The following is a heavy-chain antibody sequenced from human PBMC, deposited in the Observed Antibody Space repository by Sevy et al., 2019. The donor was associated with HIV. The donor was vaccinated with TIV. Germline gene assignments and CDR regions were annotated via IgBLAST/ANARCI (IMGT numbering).Heavy chain of an antibody. CDR2: IKADGSET. J-gene: IGHJ4*02. Sequence: GGSLRLSCAASGFTFSRDWMTWVRQAPGKGLEWVAKIKADGSETYSVDSVKGRFSISRDNAKNALYLQMNSLRAEDTAVYYCVRGANNLYNWGQGTLVTVSS. D-gene: IGHD3-10*01. CDR1: GFTFSRDW. V-gene: IGHV3-7*01. CDR3: VRGANNLYN.